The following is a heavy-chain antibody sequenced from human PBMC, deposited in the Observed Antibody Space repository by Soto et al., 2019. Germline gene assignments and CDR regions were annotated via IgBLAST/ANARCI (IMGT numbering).Heavy chain of an antibody. D-gene: IGHD3-22*01. CDR2: VSGSGGTT. Sequence: EVQLLESGGGLVQPGGSVRLSCAASGFTFSSYAMSWVRQAPGKGLEWVSAVSGSGGTTYYADSVKGRFTISRDNSKNTVYLQMNSLRVEDTAVYYCAKWYYYDSRPRTYFDYWGQGTLVIVSS. CDR3: AKWYYYDSRPRTYFDY. V-gene: IGHV3-23*01. CDR1: GFTFSSYA. J-gene: IGHJ4*02.